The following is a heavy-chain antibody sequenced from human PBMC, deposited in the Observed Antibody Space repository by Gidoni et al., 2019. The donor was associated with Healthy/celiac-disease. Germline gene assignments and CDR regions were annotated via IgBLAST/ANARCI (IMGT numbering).Heavy chain of an antibody. CDR3: ARDLGSSWPYYYYYGMDV. CDR2: ISSSSSYI. Sequence: EVQLVESGGGLVKPGGSLRLSCAASGFTFSSYSMNWVRQAPGKGLEWVSSISSSSSYIYYADSVKGRFTISRDNAKNSLYLQMNSLRAEDTAVYYCARDLGSSWPYYYYYGMDVWGQGTTVTVSS. CDR1: GFTFSSYS. J-gene: IGHJ6*02. V-gene: IGHV3-21*01. D-gene: IGHD6-13*01.